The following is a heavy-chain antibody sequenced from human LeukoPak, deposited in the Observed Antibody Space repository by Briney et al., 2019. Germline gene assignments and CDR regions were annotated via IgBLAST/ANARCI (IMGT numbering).Heavy chain of an antibody. J-gene: IGHJ4*02. CDR2: ISWNSGSI. CDR1: GFTFDDFA. V-gene: IGHV3-9*01. Sequence: GGSLRLSCAASGFTFDDFAMHWVRQAPGKGLEWVSGISWNSGSIDYAHSVKGRFTVSRDNAKNSLYLQMNSLTPEDTALYYCAKGTGRYWTFFDFWGQGALVSVSS. CDR3: AKGTGRYWTFFDF. D-gene: IGHD1-26*01.